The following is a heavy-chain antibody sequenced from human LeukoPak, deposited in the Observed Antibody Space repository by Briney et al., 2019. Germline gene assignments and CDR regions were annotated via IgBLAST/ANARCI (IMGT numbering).Heavy chain of an antibody. V-gene: IGHV3-11*06. CDR3: ARDQGIAAALDY. D-gene: IGHD6-13*01. J-gene: IGHJ4*02. Sequence: GGSLRLPCAASGFTFSDYYMSWIRQAPGKGLEWVSYISSSSSYTNYADSVKGRFTISRDNAKNSLYLQMNSLRAEDTAVYYCARDQGIAAALDYWGQGTLVTVSS. CDR2: ISSSSSYT. CDR1: GFTFSDYY.